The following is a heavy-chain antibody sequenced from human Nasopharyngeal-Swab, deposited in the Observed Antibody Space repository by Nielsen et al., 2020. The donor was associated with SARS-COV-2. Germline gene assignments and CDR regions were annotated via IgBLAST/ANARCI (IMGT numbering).Heavy chain of an antibody. CDR3: AKGGYGSGSYYPHMDV. Sequence: GESLKISCAASGFTFSSYAMSWVRQAPGKGLEWVSAISGSGGSTYYADSVKGRFTISRDNSKNALYLQMNSLRAEDTAVYFCAKGGYGSGSYYPHMDVWGKGTTVTVSS. CDR2: ISGSGGST. CDR1: GFTFSSYA. V-gene: IGHV3-23*01. J-gene: IGHJ6*03. D-gene: IGHD3-10*01.